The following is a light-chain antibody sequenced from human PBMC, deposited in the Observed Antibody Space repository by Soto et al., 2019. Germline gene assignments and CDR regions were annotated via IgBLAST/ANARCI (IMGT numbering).Light chain of an antibody. J-gene: IGKJ1*01. CDR3: QQYNNWPWT. CDR1: QSISDT. Sequence: IVMTQAPAPLSVSPGGRATLSCRASQSISDTLAWYQQKPGQAPRLLIHGASTRATGFPARFSGSGSGTDFTLTISSLQSEDFAVYYCQQYNNWPWTVGQGTKV. V-gene: IGKV3-15*01. CDR2: GAS.